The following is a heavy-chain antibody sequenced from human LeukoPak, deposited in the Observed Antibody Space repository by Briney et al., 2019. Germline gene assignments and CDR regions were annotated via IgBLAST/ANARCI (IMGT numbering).Heavy chain of an antibody. CDR2: ISSSGSTI. V-gene: IGHV3-11*04. CDR3: AELGITMIGGV. CDR1: GFTVSDNY. J-gene: IGHJ6*04. Sequence: GGSLRLSCAASGFTVSDNYMNWVRQAPGKGLEWVSYISSSGSTIYYADSVKGRFTISRDNAKNSLYLQMNSLRAEDTAVYYCAELGITMIGGVWGKGTTVTISS. D-gene: IGHD3-10*02.